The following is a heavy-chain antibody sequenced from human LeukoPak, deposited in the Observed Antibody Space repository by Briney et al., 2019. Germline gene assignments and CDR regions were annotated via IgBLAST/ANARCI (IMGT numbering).Heavy chain of an antibody. V-gene: IGHV3-7*04. J-gene: IGHJ6*02. CDR2: INPGGSET. D-gene: IGHD3-16*01. CDR3: ARFGVRAGMDV. CDR1: GFTFSSYS. Sequence: GGSLRLSCAASGFTFSSYSMNWVRQAPGKGLEWVANINPGGSETYYVDSVEGRFTISRDNAKNSLYLQMNSLRAEDTAVYYCARFGVRAGMDVWGQGTTVTVSS.